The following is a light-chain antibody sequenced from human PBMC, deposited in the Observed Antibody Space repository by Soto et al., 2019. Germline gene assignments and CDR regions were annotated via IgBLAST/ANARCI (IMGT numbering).Light chain of an antibody. CDR1: QDITDY. CDR3: QQSYSIFMYT. J-gene: IGKJ2*01. CDR2: GGS. V-gene: IGKV1-33*01. Sequence: DLPMTQSPSSLSASVGDRVSITCQASQDITDYLNWYQQKPGKAPKLLIYGGSHFEPGVPSRFSGSGSGTAFTFTISSLQPEDFATYYCQQSYSIFMYTFGQGTKLEIK.